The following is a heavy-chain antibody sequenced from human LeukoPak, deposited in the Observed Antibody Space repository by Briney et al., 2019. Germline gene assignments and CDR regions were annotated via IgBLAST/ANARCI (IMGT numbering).Heavy chain of an antibody. D-gene: IGHD5-12*01. Sequence: GGSLRLSCAASGFTFSSYWMHWVRQPPGRALVWVSRLNSDGSNTSSADSVKGQFTISRDNAKNPLYLQMNSLRAEDTAVYYCARGGIFSGYDSANKWGQGTLVTVSS. J-gene: IGHJ4*02. CDR2: LNSDGSNT. V-gene: IGHV3-74*01. CDR1: GFTFSSYW. CDR3: ARGGIFSGYDSANK.